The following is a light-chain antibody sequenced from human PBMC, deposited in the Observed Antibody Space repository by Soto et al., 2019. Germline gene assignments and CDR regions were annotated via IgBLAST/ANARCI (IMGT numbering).Light chain of an antibody. CDR1: QNFGSTY. CDR3: QQYGTSPPLT. CDR2: DAS. J-gene: IGKJ4*01. V-gene: IGKV3-20*01. Sequence: IVLAQSPGTLSLSPGETATLSCRASQNFGSTYLAWYQQKPGQAPRLLIYDASIRATDIPDRLSGSGSGTDFTLTISRLEPEDFAVYYCQQYGTSPPLTFGGGTKVEI.